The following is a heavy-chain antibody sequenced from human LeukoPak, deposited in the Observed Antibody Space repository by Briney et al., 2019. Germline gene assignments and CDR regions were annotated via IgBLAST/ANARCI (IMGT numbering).Heavy chain of an antibody. J-gene: IGHJ4*02. D-gene: IGHD1-1*01. CDR1: GGSISSGGYY. CDR3: ASGDNDPLLDY. Sequence: SQTLSLTCTVSGGSISSGGYYWSWIRQHPGKGLEWIGSIYYSGSTNYNPSLQGRVTISLDTSRNQFSLKLSSVTAADTAVYYCASGDNDPLLDYWGQGTLVTVSS. CDR2: IYYSGST. V-gene: IGHV4-31*03.